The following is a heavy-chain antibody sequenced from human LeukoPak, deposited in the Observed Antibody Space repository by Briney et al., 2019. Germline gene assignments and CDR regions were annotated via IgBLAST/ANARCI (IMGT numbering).Heavy chain of an antibody. CDR2: ITGSGANT. CDR1: GFTFSNYP. CDR3: ARDRSGGSCYSDH. V-gene: IGHV3-23*01. Sequence: GGSLRLSCAASGFTFSNYPMSWVRQAPGKGLDWVSLITGSGANTQYADSVKGRFTISRDNSKNTLYLQMSSLRAEDTAEYYCARDRSGGSCYSDHWGQGTLVTVSS. D-gene: IGHD2-15*01. J-gene: IGHJ4*02.